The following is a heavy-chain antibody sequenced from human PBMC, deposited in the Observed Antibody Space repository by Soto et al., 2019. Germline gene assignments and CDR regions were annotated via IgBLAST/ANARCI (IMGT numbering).Heavy chain of an antibody. CDR1: CYSIIRSF. J-gene: IGHJ3*01. Sequence: SETLSLTCSVSCYSIIRSFWGWIRQSPGKGLQYIGCISDSGVTDYDPSLKSRVTISVDTSKNQFSLKLTSVTDADTAGYYWARGAGIFAGSPSFDLGGQGTMV. CDR2: ISDSGVT. CDR3: ARGAGIFAGSPSFDL. V-gene: IGHV4-59*01. D-gene: IGHD3-10*01.